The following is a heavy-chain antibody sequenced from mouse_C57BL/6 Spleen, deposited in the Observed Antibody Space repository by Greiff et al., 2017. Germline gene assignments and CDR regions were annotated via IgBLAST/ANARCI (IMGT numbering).Heavy chain of an antibody. D-gene: IGHD1-1*01. Sequence: QVQLKQSGAELARPGASVKMSCKASGYTFTSYTMHWVKQRPGQGLEWIGYINPSSGYTKYNQKFKDKATLTADKSSSTAYMQLSSLTSEDSAVYYCARYDYGSRGGYAMDDWGQGTSVTVSS. V-gene: IGHV1-4*01. CDR2: INPSSGYT. CDR3: ARYDYGSRGGYAMDD. J-gene: IGHJ4*01. CDR1: GYTFTSYT.